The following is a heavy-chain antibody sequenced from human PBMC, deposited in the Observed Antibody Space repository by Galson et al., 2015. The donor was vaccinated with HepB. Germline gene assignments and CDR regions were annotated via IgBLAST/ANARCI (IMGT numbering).Heavy chain of an antibody. J-gene: IGHJ6*02. CDR3: ASDVRVGELEDAAGVDV. CDR1: GYTFSSYS. V-gene: IGHV3-30-3*01. D-gene: IGHD3-10*01. Sequence: SVRVSCAASGYTFSSYSMHWVRQAPGKGLEWVAVISYDGSNKNYAETVKGRFTITRDNSKNTLYLQMNSLRAEDTAVYYCASDVRVGELEDAAGVDVWGQGTPVTVSS. CDR2: ISYDGSNK.